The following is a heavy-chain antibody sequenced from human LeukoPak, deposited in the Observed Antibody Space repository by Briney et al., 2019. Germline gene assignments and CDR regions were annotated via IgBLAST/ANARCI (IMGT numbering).Heavy chain of an antibody. V-gene: IGHV3-48*01. CDR3: AREDASAFDI. CDR2: ISSSSNTI. J-gene: IGHJ3*02. Sequence: GGSLRLSCAASGFTFSSYSMNWVRQAPGKGLEWISYISSSSNTIYYADSVKGRFTISKDNAKNSLYLQMNSLRAEDTAVYYCAREDASAFDIWGQGTMVTVSS. CDR1: GFTFSSYS.